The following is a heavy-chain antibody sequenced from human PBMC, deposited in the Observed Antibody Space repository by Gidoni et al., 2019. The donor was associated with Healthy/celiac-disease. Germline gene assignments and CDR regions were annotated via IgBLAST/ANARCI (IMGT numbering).Heavy chain of an antibody. J-gene: IGHJ5*02. V-gene: IGHV4-31*03. CDR1: GGSISRGGYY. CDR2: IYYSGST. Sequence: QLQLREWGTGLMKPLQTLSLSCTVSGGSISRGGYYRSWIRQHPGKGLEWIGYIYYSGSTYSNPSLKSRVTISVDTSKNKFSLKLSTVTAADTAVYYCARQYCSGGSCYPKYNEYNWFDPWGQGTLVTVSS. CDR3: ARQYCSGGSCYPKYNEYNWFDP. D-gene: IGHD2-15*01.